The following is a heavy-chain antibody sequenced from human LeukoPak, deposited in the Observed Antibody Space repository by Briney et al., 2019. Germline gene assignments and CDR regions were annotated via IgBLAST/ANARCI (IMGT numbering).Heavy chain of an antibody. CDR3: ARGRLKQWLVRYADYYYGMDV. Sequence: KPSETLSLTCAVYGGSFSGYYWSWIRQPPGKGREWIGEINHSVSTNYNPSLKSRVTISVDTSKNQFSLKLSSVTAADTAVYYCARGRLKQWLVRYADYYYGMDVWGQGTTVTVSS. CDR2: INHSVST. D-gene: IGHD6-19*01. V-gene: IGHV4-34*01. J-gene: IGHJ6*02. CDR1: GGSFSGYY.